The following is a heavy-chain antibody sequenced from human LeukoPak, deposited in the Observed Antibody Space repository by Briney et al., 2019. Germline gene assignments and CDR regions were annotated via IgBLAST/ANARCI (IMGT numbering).Heavy chain of an antibody. D-gene: IGHD5-24*01. CDR3: ARGWRWLHLSGDYYYMDV. CDR1: AFTFSSYA. Sequence: PGGSLRLSCAASAFTFSSYAMSWVRQAPGKGLEWVSAISGSGGSTYYADSVKGRFTISRDNSKSTLYLQMNSLRAEDTAVYHCARGWRWLHLSGDYYYMDVCGKGTTVTVSS. J-gene: IGHJ6*03. V-gene: IGHV3-23*01. CDR2: ISGSGGST.